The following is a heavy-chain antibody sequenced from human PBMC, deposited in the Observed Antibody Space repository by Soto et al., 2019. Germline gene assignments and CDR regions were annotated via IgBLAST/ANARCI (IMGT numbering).Heavy chain of an antibody. CDR2: IYTSGST. J-gene: IGHJ6*02. Sequence: QVQLQESGPGLVKPSETLSLTCTVSGGSISSYYWSWIRQPAGKGLEWIGRIYTSGSTNYNPSLKSRVTMTVDTSKNQYSLKLSSVTAADTAVYYCATRTNNPHYDILTGYYYGMDVWGQGTTVTVSS. CDR1: GGSISSYY. D-gene: IGHD3-9*01. V-gene: IGHV4-4*07. CDR3: ATRTNNPHYDILTGYYYGMDV.